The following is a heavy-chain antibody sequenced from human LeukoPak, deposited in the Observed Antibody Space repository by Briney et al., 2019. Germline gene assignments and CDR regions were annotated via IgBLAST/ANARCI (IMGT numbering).Heavy chain of an antibody. J-gene: IGHJ3*02. V-gene: IGHV3-23*03. D-gene: IGHD5-12*01. CDR3: AKDPPSVVANAFHI. Sequence: GGSLRLSCAASGFNFDTYSMMWVRQAPGKGLEWVSVIDTRGGNIHYIDSAKGRFTISRDNSKNTLYLEMDSLRADDTAVYSCAKDPPSVVANAFHIWGQGTMVTVSS. CDR1: GFNFDTYS. CDR2: IDTRGGNI.